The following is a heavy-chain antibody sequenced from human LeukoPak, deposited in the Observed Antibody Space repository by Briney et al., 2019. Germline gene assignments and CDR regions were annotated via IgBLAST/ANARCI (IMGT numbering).Heavy chain of an antibody. V-gene: IGHV4-59*08. CDR3: ARRNQLFAFDI. CDR2: IYYSGST. CDR1: GGSISSYY. J-gene: IGHJ3*02. D-gene: IGHD1-14*01. Sequence: VKPSETLSLTCTVSGGSISSYYWSWIRQPPGKGLEWIGYIYYSGSTNYNPSLKSRVTISVDTSKNQFSLKLSSATAADTAVYYCARRNQLFAFDIWGQGTMVTVSS.